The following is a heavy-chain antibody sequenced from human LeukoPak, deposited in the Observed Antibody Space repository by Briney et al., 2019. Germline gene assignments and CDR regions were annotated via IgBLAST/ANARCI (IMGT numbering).Heavy chain of an antibody. CDR2: IRSSGSTI. CDR1: GFTFRDYY. CDR3: ARVDCSSTSCYEFDY. Sequence: GGSLRLSCAASGFTFRDYYMSWMRQAPGKGLEWVSYIRSSGSTIYYADSVKGRFTISRDNAKNSLYLQMNSLRAEDTAVYYCARVDCSSTSCYEFDYWGQGTLVTASS. V-gene: IGHV3-11*04. D-gene: IGHD2-2*01. J-gene: IGHJ4*02.